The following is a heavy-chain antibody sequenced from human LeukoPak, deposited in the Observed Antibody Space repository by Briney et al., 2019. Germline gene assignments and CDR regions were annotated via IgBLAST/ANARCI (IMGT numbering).Heavy chain of an antibody. CDR2: ISSSSSYI. D-gene: IGHD3-3*01. J-gene: IGHJ3*02. CDR3: ASAITIFGVVTSDAFDI. V-gene: IGHV3-21*01. CDR1: GFTFSSYS. Sequence: GGSLRLSCAASGFTFSSYSMNWVRQAPGKGLEWFSSISSSSSYIYYADSVKGRFTISRDNAKNSLYLQMNSLRAEDTAAYYCASAITIFGVVTSDAFDIWGQGTMVTVSS.